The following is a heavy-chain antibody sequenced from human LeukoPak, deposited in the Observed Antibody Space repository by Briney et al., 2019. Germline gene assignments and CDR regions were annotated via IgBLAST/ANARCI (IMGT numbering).Heavy chain of an antibody. V-gene: IGHV4-59*08. CDR2: IYYSGST. CDR3: ARHTGWFDP. CDR1: GGSISSYY. J-gene: IGHJ5*02. D-gene: IGHD4-17*01. Sequence: SETLSLTCTVSGGSISSYYWSWIRQPPGKGLEWIGYIYYSGSTNYNPSLKSRVTISVDTSKNQFSLELSSVTAADTAVYYCARHTGWFDPWGQGTLVTVSS.